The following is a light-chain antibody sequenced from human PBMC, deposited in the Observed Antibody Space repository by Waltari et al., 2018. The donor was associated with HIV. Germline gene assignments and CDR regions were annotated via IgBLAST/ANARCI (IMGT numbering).Light chain of an antibody. Sequence: SVLTQPPSASGTPGQRVTITCSGTTPKVGSNFVSWYQQLPGTAPKLLIYRDNRRPSGVPDRFSGSKSGASASLAISGLRSEDEGDYYCATWDGSLGGAYVFGAGTKVSVL. CDR3: ATWDGSLGGAYV. CDR2: RDN. CDR1: TPKVGSNF. J-gene: IGLJ1*01. V-gene: IGLV1-47*01.